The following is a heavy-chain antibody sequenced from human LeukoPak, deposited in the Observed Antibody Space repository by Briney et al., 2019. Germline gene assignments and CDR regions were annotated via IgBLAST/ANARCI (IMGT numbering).Heavy chain of an antibody. D-gene: IGHD1-26*01. CDR1: GGSMSNYY. CDR3: ARVGSDDSFDI. V-gene: IGHV4-59*01. J-gene: IGHJ3*02. CDR2: IHYSGST. Sequence: SETLSLTCSVSGGSMSNYYWSWIRQPPGKGLEWIGYIHYSGSTNYNPSLKSRVTISVDTSENQISLKLSSVTTADTAVYYCARVGSDDSFDIWGQGTMVTVSS.